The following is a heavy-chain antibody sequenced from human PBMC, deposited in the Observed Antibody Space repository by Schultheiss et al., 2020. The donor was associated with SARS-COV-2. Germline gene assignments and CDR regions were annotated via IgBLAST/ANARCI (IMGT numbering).Heavy chain of an antibody. CDR2: IYSGGST. CDR1: GFTVSNNY. CDR3: ARDRSYRYFYYGMDV. J-gene: IGHJ6*02. V-gene: IGHV3-53*01. D-gene: IGHD3-16*02. Sequence: GGSLRLSCAASGFTVSNNYMSWVRQAPGKGLEWVSIIYSGGSTYYADSVKGRFTISRDNSKNTLYLQMNSLRAEDTAVYYCARDRSYRYFYYGMDVWGQGTTVTVSS.